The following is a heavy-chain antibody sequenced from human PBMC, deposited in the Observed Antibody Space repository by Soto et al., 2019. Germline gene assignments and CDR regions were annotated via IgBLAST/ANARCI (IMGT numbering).Heavy chain of an antibody. CDR1: GFTFSSYA. Sequence: VQLVESGGGVVQPGRSLRLSCAASGFTFSSYAMHWVRQAPGKGLEWVAVISYDGSNKYYADSVKGRFTISRDNSKNTLYLQMNSLRAEDTAVYYCARDGWELLHYYFDYWGQGTLVTVSS. D-gene: IGHD1-26*01. CDR2: ISYDGSNK. CDR3: ARDGWELLHYYFDY. V-gene: IGHV3-30-3*01. J-gene: IGHJ4*02.